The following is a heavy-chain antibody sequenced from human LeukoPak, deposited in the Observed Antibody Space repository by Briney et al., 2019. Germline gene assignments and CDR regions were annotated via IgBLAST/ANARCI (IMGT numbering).Heavy chain of an antibody. Sequence: PGGSLRLSCAASGFTFSSYAMGWVRQAPGKGLEWVSAISGSGGSTYYADSVKGRFTISRDNSKNTLYLQMNSLRAEDTAVYYCAKDHFEQWAIAVAGLDYWGQGTLVTVSS. J-gene: IGHJ4*02. V-gene: IGHV3-23*01. CDR3: AKDHFEQWAIAVAGLDY. D-gene: IGHD6-19*01. CDR1: GFTFSSYA. CDR2: ISGSGGST.